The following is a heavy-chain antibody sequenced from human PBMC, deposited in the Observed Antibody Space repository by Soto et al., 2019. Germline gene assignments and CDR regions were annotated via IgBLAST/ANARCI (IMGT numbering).Heavy chain of an antibody. CDR2: IYYSGST. Sequence: SETLSLTCTVSGGSISSYYWSWIRQPPGKGLEWIGYIYYSGSTNYNPSLKSRVTISVDTSKNQFSLKLSSVTAADTAVYYCARGNDFWSGYLESGMDVWGQGTTVTVSS. CDR1: GGSISSYY. V-gene: IGHV4-59*01. CDR3: ARGNDFWSGYLESGMDV. J-gene: IGHJ6*02. D-gene: IGHD3-3*01.